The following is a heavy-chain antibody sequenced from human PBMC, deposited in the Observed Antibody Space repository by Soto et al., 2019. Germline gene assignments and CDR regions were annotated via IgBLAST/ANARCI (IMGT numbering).Heavy chain of an antibody. CDR3: ARLGSGSPVDY. V-gene: IGHV3-23*01. CDR1: GFIFSDYA. CDR2: ISGSGGTT. D-gene: IGHD3-10*01. J-gene: IGHJ4*02. Sequence: HPGGSLRLSCAASGFIFSDYAMSWVRQAPGKGLEWVSVISGSGGTTYYADSVKGRLTISRDNSKNTLYLQMNSLRAEDTAVYYCARLGSGSPVDYWGQGTLVTVSS.